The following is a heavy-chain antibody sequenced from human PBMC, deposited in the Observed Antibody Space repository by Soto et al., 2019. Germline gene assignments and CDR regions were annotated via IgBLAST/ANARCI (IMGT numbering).Heavy chain of an antibody. Sequence: QVQLVQSGAEVKKPGSSVKVSCKASGGTFSSYAISWVRQAPGQGLEWMGGIIPIFGTANYAQKFQGRVTSAADESTSTADMELRSLRAEDTAVYYCARGGSSGWSKIDPWGQGTLVTVSS. CDR3: ARGGSSGWSKIDP. CDR2: IIPIFGTA. D-gene: IGHD6-19*01. J-gene: IGHJ5*02. V-gene: IGHV1-69*01. CDR1: GGTFSSYA.